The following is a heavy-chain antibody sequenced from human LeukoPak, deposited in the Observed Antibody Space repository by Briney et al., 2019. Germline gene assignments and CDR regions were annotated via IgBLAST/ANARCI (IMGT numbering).Heavy chain of an antibody. Sequence: ASVKVSCKASGYTFTSYYMHWVRQAPGQGLEWMGIINPSGGSTSYAQKFQGRVTMTTDTSTSTAYMELRSLRSDDTAVYYCAREYSGSYYGYWGQGTLVTVSS. CDR1: GYTFTSYY. CDR3: AREYSGSYYGY. D-gene: IGHD1-26*01. CDR2: INPSGGST. V-gene: IGHV1-46*01. J-gene: IGHJ4*02.